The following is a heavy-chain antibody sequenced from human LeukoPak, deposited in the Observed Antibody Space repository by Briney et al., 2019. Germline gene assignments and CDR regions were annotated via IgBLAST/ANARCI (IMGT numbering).Heavy chain of an antibody. CDR3: ARGDGYCSSTSCSLFDY. CDR1: GITFSDFH. D-gene: IGHD2-2*01. CDR2: TTSNGSSR. Sequence: PGGSLRLSCAASGITFSDFHMNWIRQAPGKGLEWVSQTTSNGSSRYYADSVKGRFTISRDNAKSSLYLQMNSLRAEDTAVYYCARGDGYCSSTSCSLFDYWGQGTLVTVSS. J-gene: IGHJ4*02. V-gene: IGHV3-11*01.